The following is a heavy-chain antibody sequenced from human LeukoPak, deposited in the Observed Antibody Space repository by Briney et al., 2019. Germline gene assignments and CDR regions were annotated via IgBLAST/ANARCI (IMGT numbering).Heavy chain of an antibody. J-gene: IGHJ4*02. D-gene: IGHD5-18*01. CDR3: AKDAGSYGFQPTYYFDY. CDR1: GFTFSSYG. V-gene: IGHV3-30*18. CDR2: ISYDGSNK. Sequence: GGSLRLSCAASGFTFSSYGMHWVRQAPGKGLEWVAVISYDGSNKYYADSVKGRFTISRDNSKNTLYLQMNSLRAEDTAVYYCAKDAGSYGFQPTYYFDYWGQGTLVTVSS.